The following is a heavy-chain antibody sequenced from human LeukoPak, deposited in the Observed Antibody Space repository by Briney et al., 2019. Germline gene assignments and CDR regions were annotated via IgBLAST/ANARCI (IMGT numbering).Heavy chain of an antibody. D-gene: IGHD3-3*01. CDR1: GCSFTDYY. Sequence: ASVTVSCKTSGCSFTDYYIHWVRQAPGQEREWMGWSNTKSGRTSSARKFQGRVAMTRDPSITTVSMDMEWLRSDDAAISSCARADFIDAGPYPPGPWGQGALVTVSS. CDR2: SNTKSGRT. J-gene: IGHJ5*02. CDR3: ARADFIDAGPYPPGP. V-gene: IGHV1-2*02.